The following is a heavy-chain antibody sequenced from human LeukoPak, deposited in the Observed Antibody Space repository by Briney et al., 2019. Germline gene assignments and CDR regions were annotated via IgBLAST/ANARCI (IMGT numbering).Heavy chain of an antibody. CDR3: AKSDCGGDCHLLDY. CDR1: GFTFSTYA. Sequence: GGSLRLSCAASGFTFSTYAMSWVRQAPGKGLEWVSHFGGSGGTIYYADSVKGRFTISRDNSKNTLYLQMNSLRAEDTAVYYCAKSDCGGDCHLLDYWGQGNLVTVSS. V-gene: IGHV3-23*01. D-gene: IGHD2-21*02. J-gene: IGHJ4*02. CDR2: FGGSGGTI.